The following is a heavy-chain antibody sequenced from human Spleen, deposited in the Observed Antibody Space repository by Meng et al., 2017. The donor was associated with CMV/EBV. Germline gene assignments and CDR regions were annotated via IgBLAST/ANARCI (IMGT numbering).Heavy chain of an antibody. CDR3: ARDPLYYYYGMDV. V-gene: IGHV1-18*01. J-gene: IGHJ6*02. Sequence: ASVKVSCKTSGYTFTWHGVSWVRQAHGQGLEWVGWISTYNGNRNYAQKFQDRVTLTTDRSTSTAYMELRNLRSDDTAVYYCARDPLYYYYGMDVWGQGTTVTVSS. CDR2: ISTYNGNR. CDR1: GYTFTWHG.